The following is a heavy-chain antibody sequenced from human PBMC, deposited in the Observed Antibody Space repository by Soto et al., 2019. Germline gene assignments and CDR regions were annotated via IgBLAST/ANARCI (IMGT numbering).Heavy chain of an antibody. D-gene: IGHD3-10*01. V-gene: IGHV1-69*08. CDR3: AREEYYYVSGALFDY. CDR1: GGTFSSYT. Sequence: QVQLVQSGAEVKKPGSSVKVSCKASGGTFSSYTISWVRQAPGQGLEWMGRIIPILGIANYAQKFQGRVTITADKSTSTAYMELSSLRSEDTAVYYCAREEYYYVSGALFDYWGQGTLVTVSS. J-gene: IGHJ4*02. CDR2: IIPILGIA.